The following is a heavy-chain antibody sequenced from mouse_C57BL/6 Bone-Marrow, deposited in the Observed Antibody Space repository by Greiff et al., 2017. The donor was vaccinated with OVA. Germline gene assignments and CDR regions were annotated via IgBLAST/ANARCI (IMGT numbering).Heavy chain of an antibody. V-gene: IGHV5-12*01. D-gene: IGHD2-3*01. CDR2: ISNGGGST. CDR3: ARHDGYLGPYYAMDY. Sequence: EVKVVESGGGLVQPGGSLKLSCAASGFTFSDYYMYWVRQTPEKRLEWVAYISNGGGSTCYPDTVKGRFTISRDNAKNTLYLQMSHLKSEDTAMYYCARHDGYLGPYYAMDYWGQGTSVTVSS. J-gene: IGHJ4*01. CDR1: GFTFSDYY.